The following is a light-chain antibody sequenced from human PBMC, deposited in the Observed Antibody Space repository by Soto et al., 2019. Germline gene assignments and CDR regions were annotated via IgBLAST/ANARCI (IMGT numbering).Light chain of an antibody. Sequence: EIVLTPSPGTLSLSPVGRATPSCRASQSVSNNYLAWYQQKPGQDPRLLIYGASNRATGIPDRFSGSGSGTDFTLTISRLEPEDFAVYYCQQNGSSGTFGKGTKVDIK. CDR3: QQNGSSGT. V-gene: IGKV3-20*01. J-gene: IGKJ1*01. CDR1: QSVSNNY. CDR2: GAS.